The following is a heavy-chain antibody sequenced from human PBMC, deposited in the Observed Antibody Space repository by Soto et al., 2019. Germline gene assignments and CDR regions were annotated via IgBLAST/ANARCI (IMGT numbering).Heavy chain of an antibody. CDR3: AKAVVGQHGDYGDY. CDR2: ISYDGSNK. J-gene: IGHJ4*02. Sequence: PAVSLRLSCAASGFTFSSYGMHWVRQAPGKGLEWVAVISYDGSNKYYADSVKGRFTISRDNSKNTLYLQMNSLRAEDTAVYYCAKAVVGQHGDYGDYWGQGTLVTVSS. D-gene: IGHD4-17*01. V-gene: IGHV3-30*18. CDR1: GFTFSSYG.